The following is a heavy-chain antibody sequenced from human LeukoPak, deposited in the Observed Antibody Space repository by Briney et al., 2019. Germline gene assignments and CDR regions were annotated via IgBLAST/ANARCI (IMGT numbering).Heavy chain of an antibody. J-gene: IGHJ4*02. D-gene: IGHD4-17*01. Sequence: PSETLSLTCAVSGVSFDDYYWAWVRQTPGKGLEWIGEINHSGYTNDSPSLKGRVTLSIDTSRKQFSLNLRSVTVADAGIYYCTRMTTGHDYWGQGTMVTVSS. CDR2: INHSGYT. CDR1: GVSFDDYY. CDR3: TRMTTGHDY. V-gene: IGHV4-34*01.